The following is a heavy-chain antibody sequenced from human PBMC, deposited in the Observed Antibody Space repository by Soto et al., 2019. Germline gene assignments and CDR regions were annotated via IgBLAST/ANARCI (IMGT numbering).Heavy chain of an antibody. Sequence: QVQLVQSGAEVKKPGGSVKVSCKASGCTFRSYAISWVRQAPGQGLEWMGGIIAIFGTANYAQKFQGRVTITADESTRRAHMEVRSLSAEDTTGYYGPRDDSAQVDYGSGSYAYWGQGTLVTVST. CDR2: IIAIFGTA. CDR3: PRDDSAQVDYGSGSYAY. CDR1: GCTFRSYA. D-gene: IGHD3-10*01. V-gene: IGHV1-69*01. J-gene: IGHJ4*02.